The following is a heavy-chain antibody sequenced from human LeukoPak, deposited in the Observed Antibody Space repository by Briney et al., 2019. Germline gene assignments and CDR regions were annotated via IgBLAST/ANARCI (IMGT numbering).Heavy chain of an antibody. D-gene: IGHD2-21*01. J-gene: IGHJ6*03. Sequence: SVKVSCKASGGTFSSYAISWVRQAPGQGLEWMGGIIPIFGTANYAQKFQGRVTITTDESTSTAYMELGSLRSEDTAVYYCARGNVVVIANYYYYYMDVWGKGTTVTVSS. CDR3: ARGNVVVIANYYYYYMDV. V-gene: IGHV1-69*05. CDR2: IIPIFGTA. CDR1: GGTFSSYA.